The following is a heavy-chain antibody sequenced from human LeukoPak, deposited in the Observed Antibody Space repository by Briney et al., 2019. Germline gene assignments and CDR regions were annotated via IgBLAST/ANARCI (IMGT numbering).Heavy chain of an antibody. CDR2: INTPGGDI. D-gene: IGHD2-2*01. CDR1: GFTSTSYE. CDR3: ARDRSTNYFDH. Sequence: PGGSLRLTCVASGFTSTSYEMHWVRPTPGKGLEWISHINTPGGDIYYADSVRGRFTISRDNAKNSLYLQMNSLRAEDTALYYCARDRSTNYFDHWGRGTLVTVSS. J-gene: IGHJ4*02. V-gene: IGHV3-48*03.